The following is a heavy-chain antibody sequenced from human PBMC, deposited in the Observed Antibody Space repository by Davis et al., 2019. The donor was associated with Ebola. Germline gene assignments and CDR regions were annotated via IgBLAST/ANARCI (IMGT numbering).Heavy chain of an antibody. V-gene: IGHV3-48*02. CDR2: ISSSSSTI. D-gene: IGHD7-27*01. Sequence: PAGSLTLSCAASGFISSSYSTNWVRQAPGKGLEWVSYISSSSSTIYYADSVKGRFTISRDNAKNSLYLQMNSLRDEDTAVYYCARERWGYLDVWGKGTTVTVSS. CDR3: ARERWGYLDV. CDR1: GFISSSYS. J-gene: IGHJ6*03.